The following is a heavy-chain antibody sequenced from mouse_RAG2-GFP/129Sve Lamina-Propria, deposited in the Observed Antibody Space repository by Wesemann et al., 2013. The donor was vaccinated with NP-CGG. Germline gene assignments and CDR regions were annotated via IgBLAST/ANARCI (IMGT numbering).Heavy chain of an antibody. V-gene: IGHV1-87*01. CDR3: SEDSAVYYCALGTTVPGAMDY. J-gene: IGHJ4*01. Sequence: GNGDTSYNQKFKGKATLTADKSSSTAYMQLSSLTSEDSAVYYCALGTTVPGAMDYWGQGTSVTVSS. D-gene: IGHD1-1*01.